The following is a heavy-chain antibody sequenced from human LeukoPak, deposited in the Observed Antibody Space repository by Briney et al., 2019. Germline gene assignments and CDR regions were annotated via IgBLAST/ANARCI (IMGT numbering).Heavy chain of an antibody. D-gene: IGHD6-19*01. J-gene: IGHJ4*02. CDR1: GYSFTHYA. CDR3: ARDPSNTSGWYIYFDF. Sequence: ASVKVSCKTSGYSFTHYAISWVRQAPGQGLEWMGWISTYNGDTKYAQKLQGRFTMTSGTSTSTAYMELRSLTSDDTAVYNCARDPSNTSGWYIYFDFWGQGTLVTVSS. CDR2: ISTYNGDT. V-gene: IGHV1-18*01.